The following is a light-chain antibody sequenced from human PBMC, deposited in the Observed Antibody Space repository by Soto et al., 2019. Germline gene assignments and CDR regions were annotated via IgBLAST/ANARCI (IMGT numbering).Light chain of an antibody. V-gene: IGLV3-21*04. CDR1: NIGSKS. Sequence: SYELTQPPSVSVAPGKTARITCGGNNIGSKSVHWYQQKPGQAPVLVIYYDSDRPSGIPERFSGSNSGNTATLTISRVEAVDEGDYYCQVWDSSSDHVVFGGGTKLTVL. CDR2: YDS. J-gene: IGLJ2*01. CDR3: QVWDSSSDHVV.